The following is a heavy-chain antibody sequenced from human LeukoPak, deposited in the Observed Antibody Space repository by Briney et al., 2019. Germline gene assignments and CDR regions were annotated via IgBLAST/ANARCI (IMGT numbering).Heavy chain of an antibody. CDR1: GFTFSTYS. J-gene: IGHJ4*02. D-gene: IGHD3-3*01. V-gene: IGHV3-48*01. CDR3: ASRDAYDFWSGYYVDY. CDR2: ISSSSTI. Sequence: GGSLRLSCAASGFTFSTYSMNWVRQAPGKGLEWVSYISSSSTIYYADSVKGRFTISRDNAKNSLYLQMNSLRAEDTAVYYCASRDAYDFWSGYYVDYWGQGTLVAVSS.